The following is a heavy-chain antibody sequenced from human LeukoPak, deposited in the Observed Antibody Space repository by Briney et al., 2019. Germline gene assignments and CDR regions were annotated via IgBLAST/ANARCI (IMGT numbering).Heavy chain of an antibody. V-gene: IGHV3-64D*06. D-gene: IGHD2-2*01. J-gene: IGHJ4*02. CDR2: ITSNGGSA. Sequence: GGSLRLSCSASAFTFSSYAMHWVRQAPGKGLEYVSAITSNGGSAYYADSVKGRFTISRDNSKNTLYLQMSSLRAEDTAVYYCVKGRCSGSSCYGGDYWGQGTLVTVSS. CDR3: VKGRCSGSSCYGGDY. CDR1: AFTFSSYA.